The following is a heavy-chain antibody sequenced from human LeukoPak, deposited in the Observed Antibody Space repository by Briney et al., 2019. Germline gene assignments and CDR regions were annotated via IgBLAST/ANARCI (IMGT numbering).Heavy chain of an antibody. D-gene: IGHD3-22*01. J-gene: IGHJ4*02. Sequence: ASVRVSCKASGYTFTSYDINWVRQATGQGREWMGWMNPNSGNTAYAQKFQGRVTITRNTSLSTAYMELSSLRSEDTAIYYCAREDYYDSGSSDYWGQGTLVTVSS. V-gene: IGHV1-8*03. CDR2: MNPNSGNT. CDR3: AREDYYDSGSSDY. CDR1: GYTFTSYD.